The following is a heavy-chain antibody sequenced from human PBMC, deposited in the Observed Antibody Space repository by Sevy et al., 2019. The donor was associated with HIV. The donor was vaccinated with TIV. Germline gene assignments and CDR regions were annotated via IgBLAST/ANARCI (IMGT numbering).Heavy chain of an antibody. CDR1: GFTFGDYC. J-gene: IGHJ4*02. CDR3: TRWKAAQSIFDY. CDR2: LKSDVYGGTV. Sequence: GGSLRLSCTAYGFTFGDYCMSWVRQAPGKGLEWVAFLKSDVYGGTVDHAASVRGRFVISRDDSKTIAYLQMNDLKTEDTGGYYCTRWKAAQSIFDYWGQGALVTGSS. D-gene: IGHD6-13*01. V-gene: IGHV3-49*04.